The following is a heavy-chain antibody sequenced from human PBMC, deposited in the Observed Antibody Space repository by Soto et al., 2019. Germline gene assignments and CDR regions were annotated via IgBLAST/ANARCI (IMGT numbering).Heavy chain of an antibody. Sequence: QVQLVQSGAEVKKPGSSVKVSCKASGVTFSSHAISWVRQAPGQGLEWMGGIIPFFKATNYAQKFQGRVTITADDSTSTAYMDLYSLRSEDTAVYYCARDVPLNYYDGTFSYYAMDVWGQGTTVTVSS. D-gene: IGHD3-16*01. CDR1: GVTFSSHA. V-gene: IGHV1-69*01. CDR3: ARDVPLNYYDGTFSYYAMDV. CDR2: IIPFFKAT. J-gene: IGHJ6*02.